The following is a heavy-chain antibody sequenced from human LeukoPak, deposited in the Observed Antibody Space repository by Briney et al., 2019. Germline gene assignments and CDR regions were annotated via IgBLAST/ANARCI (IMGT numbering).Heavy chain of an antibody. J-gene: IGHJ4*02. CDR2: ISSNGGDT. CDR3: AKAKIGLAVGY. D-gene: IGHD2-15*01. CDR1: VFTFSSHS. V-gene: IGHV3-23*01. Sequence: QPGGSLRLSCAASVFTFSSHSMAWVRQAPGKGPEWVSSISSNGGDTYYADSVRGRFTISRDNSENMLHLQMNSLSAEDTAVYYCAKAKIGLAVGYWGQGTLVTVSS.